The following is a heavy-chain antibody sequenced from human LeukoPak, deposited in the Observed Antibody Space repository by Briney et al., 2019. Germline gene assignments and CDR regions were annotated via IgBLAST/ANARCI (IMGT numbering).Heavy chain of an antibody. Sequence: GGPLRLSCAASGFTFSSYGMHWVRQAPGKGLEWVSTINGGGVNTHYADSVGGRFTISRDNSKNTLFLQMNSLRDEDTAVYYCAKDLYSNYGPADYWGQGNLVTVSS. J-gene: IGHJ4*02. CDR2: INGGGVNT. CDR1: GFTFSSYG. CDR3: AKDLYSNYGPADY. D-gene: IGHD4-11*01. V-gene: IGHV3-23*01.